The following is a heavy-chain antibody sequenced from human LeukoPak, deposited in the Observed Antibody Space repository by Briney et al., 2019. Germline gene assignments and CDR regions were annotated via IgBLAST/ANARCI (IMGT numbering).Heavy chain of an antibody. Sequence: GGSLRLSCAASGFTFSSYGMHWVRQAPGKGLEWVAVISYDGSNKYYADSVKGRFTISRDNSKNTLYLQMNSLRAEDTAVYYCAKVSGSSGYFDYWGQGTLVTVYS. CDR2: ISYDGSNK. D-gene: IGHD1-26*01. CDR1: GFTFSSYG. J-gene: IGHJ4*02. V-gene: IGHV3-30*18. CDR3: AKVSGSSGYFDY.